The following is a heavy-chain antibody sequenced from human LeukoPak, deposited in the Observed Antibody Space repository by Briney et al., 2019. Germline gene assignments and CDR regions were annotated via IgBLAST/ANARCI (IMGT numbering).Heavy chain of an antibody. CDR2: IIPSLDVA. CDR1: GDAFIPYT. D-gene: IGHD2-15*01. J-gene: IGHJ4*02. V-gene: IGHV1-69*04. CDR3: ARDHCSPGTCLGGH. Sequence: SVKVSCKASGDAFIPYTFSWVRQAPGQGLEWIGRIIPSLDVANYAQKLQGRVTLSVDRDTATTYMEVTSLRSEDTAIYYCARDHCSPGTCLGGHWGQGTLVTVSS.